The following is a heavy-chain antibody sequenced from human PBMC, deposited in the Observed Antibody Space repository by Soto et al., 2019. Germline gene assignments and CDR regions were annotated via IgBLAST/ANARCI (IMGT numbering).Heavy chain of an antibody. D-gene: IGHD5-12*01. Sequence: SSVKVSCKASGGTVSSYAISWVRQAPGQGLEWMGGIIPIFGTANYAQKFQGRVTITADESTSTAYMELSSLRSEDTAVYYCAGRIIGYDFDYYGMDVWGKVTTCTISS. CDR2: IIPIFGTA. CDR1: GGTVSSYA. CDR3: AGRIIGYDFDYYGMDV. J-gene: IGHJ6*04. V-gene: IGHV1-69*13.